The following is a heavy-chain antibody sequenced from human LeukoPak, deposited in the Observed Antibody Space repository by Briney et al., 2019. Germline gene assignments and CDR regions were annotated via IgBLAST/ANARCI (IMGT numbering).Heavy chain of an antibody. Sequence: GGSLRLSCAASGFTFSSYAMSWVRQAPGKGLEWVSAISGSGGSTYYADSVKGRFTISRDNSKNTLYLQMNSLRAEDTAVYYCAKEGQLAVVTATPVFHFDFWGQGTLVTVSS. CDR3: AKEGQLAVVTATPVFHFDF. V-gene: IGHV3-23*01. J-gene: IGHJ4*02. D-gene: IGHD2-15*01. CDR2: ISGSGGST. CDR1: GFTFSSYA.